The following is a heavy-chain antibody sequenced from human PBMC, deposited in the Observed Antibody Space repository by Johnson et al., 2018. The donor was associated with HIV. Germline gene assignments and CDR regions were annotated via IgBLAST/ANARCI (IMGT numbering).Heavy chain of an antibody. CDR3: AQVRGGRENAFDI. J-gene: IGHJ3*02. V-gene: IGHV3-30*18. CDR2: ISYDGSNK. D-gene: IGHD1-26*01. CDR1: GFTFRSYA. Sequence: QVQLVESGGGVVQPGGSLRLSCAASGFTFRSYAMHWVRQAPGKGLEWVGVISYDGSNKYYADSVKGRFTISRDNSKNTMSLQMNSPRVEDTAVYYCAQVRGGRENAFDIWGQGTMVTVSS.